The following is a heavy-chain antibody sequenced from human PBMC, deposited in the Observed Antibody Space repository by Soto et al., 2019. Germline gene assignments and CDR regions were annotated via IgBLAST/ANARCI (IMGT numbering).Heavy chain of an antibody. J-gene: IGHJ4*02. V-gene: IGHV4-61*08. CDR2: IYYSGST. CDR1: GGSISSGGYY. Sequence: PSETLSLTCTVSGGSISSGGYYWSWIRQHPGKGLEWIGYIYYSGSTYYNPSLKSRVTISVDTSKNQFSLKLISVTAADTAVYYCARSSSSWFPYDYWGQGTLVTVSS. CDR3: ARSSSSWFPYDY. D-gene: IGHD6-13*01.